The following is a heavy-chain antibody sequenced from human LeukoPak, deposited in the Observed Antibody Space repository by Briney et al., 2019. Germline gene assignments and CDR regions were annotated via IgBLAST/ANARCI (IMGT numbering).Heavy chain of an antibody. J-gene: IGHJ4*02. D-gene: IGHD6-6*01. CDR1: GFTFSSYG. CDR3: ARVGSSSSLGFDY. Sequence: GGSLRLSCAASGFTFSSYGMHWVRQAPGKGLEWVAVIWYDGSNKYCADSVKGRFTISRDNSKNTLYLEMSSLRAEDTAVYYCARVGSSSSLGFDYWGQGTLVTVSS. CDR2: IWYDGSNK. V-gene: IGHV3-33*08.